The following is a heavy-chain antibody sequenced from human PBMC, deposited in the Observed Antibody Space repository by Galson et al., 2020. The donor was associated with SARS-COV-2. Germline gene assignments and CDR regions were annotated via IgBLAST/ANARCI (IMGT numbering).Heavy chain of an antibody. D-gene: IGHD2-8*01. V-gene: IGHV3-30*01. CDR3: AGEMVFAPNDAFDI. CDR1: AFNFSSYA. Sequence: GGSLRLSCAASAFNFSSYAMHWVRQAPGKGREWVAVISYDGSNKYYADSVKGRFTISRDNSKNTLYLQRNSLRAEDTAVYYCAGEMVFAPNDAFDIWGQGTMVTVSS. J-gene: IGHJ3*02. CDR2: ISYDGSNK.